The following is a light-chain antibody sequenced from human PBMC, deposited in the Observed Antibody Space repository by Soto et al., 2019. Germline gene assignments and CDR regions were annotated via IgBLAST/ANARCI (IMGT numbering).Light chain of an antibody. V-gene: IGKV3D-15*01. CDR2: GAS. CDR1: QSVGIN. CDR3: QQENSFPLT. Sequence: MPHSPPILPVTPWESNTLSCRASQSVGINVAWYQQKPGQAPRILIYGASSRATGIPDRFSGSGSGTEFNLTINRLQSEDSATYDCQQENSFPLTFGGGTKLDI. J-gene: IGKJ4*01.